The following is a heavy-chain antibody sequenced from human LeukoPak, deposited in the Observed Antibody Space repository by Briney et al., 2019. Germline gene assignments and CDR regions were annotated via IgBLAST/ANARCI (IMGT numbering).Heavy chain of an antibody. D-gene: IGHD6-19*01. Sequence: GGSLRLSCAVSGFTFSTYWMHWVRQAPGKGLVWVSRIDSDGSSTTYADSVKGRFTISRDNAKNTLYLQMNSLRAEATAVYYCARGGWYPDYWGQGTLVTVSS. J-gene: IGHJ4*02. CDR3: ARGGWYPDY. CDR1: GFTFSTYW. CDR2: IDSDGSST. V-gene: IGHV3-74*01.